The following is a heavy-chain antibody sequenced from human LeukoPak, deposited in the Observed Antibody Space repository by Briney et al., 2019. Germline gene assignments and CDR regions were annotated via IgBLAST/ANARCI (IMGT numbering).Heavy chain of an antibody. V-gene: IGHV4-59*11. CDR2: ISYIGRT. J-gene: IGHJ3*02. Sequence: SETLSLTCAVSDDSFSSHYWTWIRQPPGKGLEWIGYISYIGRTNYNPSLKSRVTISIDTSKNQFSLKLTSVTAADTAVYYCARDLVTVTKGFDIWGQGTMVTVSS. D-gene: IGHD4-17*01. CDR3: ARDLVTVTKGFDI. CDR1: DDSFSSHY.